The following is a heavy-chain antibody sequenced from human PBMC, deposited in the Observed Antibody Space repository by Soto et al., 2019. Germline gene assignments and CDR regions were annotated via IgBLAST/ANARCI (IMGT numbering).Heavy chain of an antibody. Sequence: GGSLRLSCAASGFTFSSYAMHWVRQAPGKGLEWVAVISYDGSNKYYADSVKGRFTISRDNSKNTLYLQMNSLRAEDTAVYYCARDGPRYCSGGSCYGMDVWGQGTTVTVSS. CDR3: ARDGPRYCSGGSCYGMDV. CDR2: ISYDGSNK. V-gene: IGHV3-30-3*01. CDR1: GFTFSSYA. J-gene: IGHJ6*02. D-gene: IGHD2-15*01.